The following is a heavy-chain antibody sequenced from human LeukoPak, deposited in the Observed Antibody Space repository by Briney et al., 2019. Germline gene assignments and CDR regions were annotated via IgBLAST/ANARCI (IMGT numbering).Heavy chain of an antibody. J-gene: IGHJ4*02. CDR3: ARVGGSSSLFDY. CDR2: IYYSGST. V-gene: IGHV4-39*01. Sequence: ASETLSLTCTVSGGSISSSSYYWGWIRQPPGKGLEWIGSIYYSGSTYYNPSLKSRVTISVDTSKNQFSLKLSSVTAADTAVYYCARVGGSSSLFDYWGQGTLVTVSS. CDR1: GGSISSSSYY. D-gene: IGHD6-6*01.